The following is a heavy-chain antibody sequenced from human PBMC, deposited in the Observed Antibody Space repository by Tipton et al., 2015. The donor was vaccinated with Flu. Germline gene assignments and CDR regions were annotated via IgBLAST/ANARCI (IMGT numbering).Heavy chain of an antibody. J-gene: IGHJ4*02. CDR3: TTEAAAGPYFDY. V-gene: IGHV3-15*01. D-gene: IGHD6-13*01. Sequence: SLRLSCAASGFTFSNAWMSWVRQAPGKGLEWVGRIKSKTDGGTTDYAAPVKGRFTISRGDSKNTLYLQMNSLETEDTAVYYCTTEAAAGPYFDYWGQGTLVTVSS. CDR2: IKSKTDGGTT. CDR1: GFTFSNAW.